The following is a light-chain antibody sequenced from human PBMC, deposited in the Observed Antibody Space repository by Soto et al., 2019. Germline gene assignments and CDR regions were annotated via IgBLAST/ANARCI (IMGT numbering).Light chain of an antibody. CDR3: QQYGSSVYT. V-gene: IGKV3-20*01. CDR1: QSFSSSY. CDR2: GAS. Sequence: EIVLTQSPGTLSLSPGERATLSCRASQSFSSSYLAWYQQKPGQAPRLLIYGASSRATGIPDRFSGSGSGTDFTLTISILEPEDCAVYYCQQYGSSVYTFGQGTKLEIK. J-gene: IGKJ2*01.